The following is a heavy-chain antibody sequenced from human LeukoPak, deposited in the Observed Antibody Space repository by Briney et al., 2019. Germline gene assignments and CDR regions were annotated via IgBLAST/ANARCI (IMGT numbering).Heavy chain of an antibody. V-gene: IGHV1-69*05. CDR2: IIPIFGTA. CDR1: GGTFSSYA. J-gene: IGHJ5*02. D-gene: IGHD3-3*01. Sequence: SVKVSCKASGGTFSSYAISWVRQAPGQGLEWMGGIIPIFGTANYAQKFQGRVTITTDESTSTAYMELSSLRSEDTAVYYCAREQTYDFWSGFCFDPWGQGTLVTVSS. CDR3: AREQTYDFWSGFCFDP.